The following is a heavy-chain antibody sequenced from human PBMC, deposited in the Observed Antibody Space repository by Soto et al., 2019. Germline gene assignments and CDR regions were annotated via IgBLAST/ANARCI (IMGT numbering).Heavy chain of an antibody. CDR3: AKFYDYESSGYYGAALDI. CDR2: ISGSGGST. Sequence: SLGLVCASCVFTFKSSVVGWARHAPGKGLEWVSAISGSGGSTYYADSVQARFTIYRDNSKNTLYLQMTTLRAEDTAVYYCAKFYDYESSGYYGAALDIWGQGTMVTVSS. D-gene: IGHD3-22*01. CDR1: VFTFKSSV. V-gene: IGHV3-23*01. J-gene: IGHJ3*02.